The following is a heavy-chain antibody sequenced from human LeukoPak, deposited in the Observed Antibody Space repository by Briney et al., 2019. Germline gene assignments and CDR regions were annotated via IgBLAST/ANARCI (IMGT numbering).Heavy chain of an antibody. V-gene: IGHV3-74*01. CDR1: GFTFSTNS. Sequence: GGSLTLSCAASGFTFSTNSMHWVRHPPGKGRVWVSQINGDGSSTDYAGSVKGRFTISRDNSKNTLYLQMNSLRAEDTAVYYCAKVPGYITGTTPPDYWGQGTLVTVSS. CDR2: INGDGSST. J-gene: IGHJ4*02. CDR3: AKVPGYITGTTPPDY. D-gene: IGHD1-7*01.